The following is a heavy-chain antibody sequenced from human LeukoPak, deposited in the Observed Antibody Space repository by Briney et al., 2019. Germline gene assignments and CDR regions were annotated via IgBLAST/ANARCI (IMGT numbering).Heavy chain of an antibody. CDR3: ARAAAVVTFLGTKYNWFDP. D-gene: IGHD4-23*01. V-gene: IGHV1-69*05. J-gene: IGHJ5*02. CDR2: IIPIFGTA. CDR1: GGTFSSYA. Sequence: ASVKVSCKASGGTFSSYAISWVRQAPGQGLEWMGGIIPIFGTANYAQKFQGRVTITTDESTSTAYMELSSLRSEDTAAYYCARAAAVVTFLGTKYNWFDPWGQGTLVTVSS.